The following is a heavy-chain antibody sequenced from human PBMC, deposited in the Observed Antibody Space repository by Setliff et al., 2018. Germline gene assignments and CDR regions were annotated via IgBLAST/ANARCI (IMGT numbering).Heavy chain of an antibody. Sequence: SETLSLTCTVSGGSISSSSYYWGWIRQPPGKGLEWIGSIYYSGSIYYNPSLKSRVTISVDTSKNQFSLKLSSVTAADTAVYYCARVLAAAGYYYYGMDVWGQGTTVTVSS. J-gene: IGHJ6*02. D-gene: IGHD6-13*01. CDR3: ARVLAAAGYYYYGMDV. CDR1: GGSISSSSYY. CDR2: IYYSGSI. V-gene: IGHV4-39*07.